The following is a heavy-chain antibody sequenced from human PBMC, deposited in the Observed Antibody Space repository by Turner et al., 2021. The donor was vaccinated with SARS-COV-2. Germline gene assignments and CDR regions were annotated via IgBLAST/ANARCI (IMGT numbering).Heavy chain of an antibody. CDR2: FYKIGSI. D-gene: IGHD1-26*01. Sequence: QVQLQESGPGLVRPSETLSLPCTVSGGSISSKSWSWSRQSPGRGLEWIGYFYKIGSIDYNPTLRSRVTISVDTSKNQLSLNLISVTAADTAVYYCARHQGSASGYDHGMNVWGQGTAVIVSS. J-gene: IGHJ6*02. CDR1: GGSISSKS. CDR3: ARHQGSASGYDHGMNV. V-gene: IGHV4-59*08.